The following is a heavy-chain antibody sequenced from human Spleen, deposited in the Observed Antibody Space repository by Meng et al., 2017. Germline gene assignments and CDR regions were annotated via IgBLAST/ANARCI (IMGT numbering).Heavy chain of an antibody. J-gene: IGHJ6*02. CDR1: GGSISSGSYY. Sequence: SETLSLTCTVSGGSISSGSYYWSWIRQTAGKGLEWIGRIYTSGSTNYNPSLKSRVTISLGTSKNQFSLRLSSVTAADTAVYYCARDADYDILTGSYYYGMDVWGQGTTVTVAS. D-gene: IGHD3-9*01. CDR3: ARDADYDILTGSYYYGMDV. V-gene: IGHV4-61*02. CDR2: IYTSGST.